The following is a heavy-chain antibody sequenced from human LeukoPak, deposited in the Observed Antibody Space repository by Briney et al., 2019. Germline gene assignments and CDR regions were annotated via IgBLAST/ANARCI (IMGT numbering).Heavy chain of an antibody. CDR2: ISGSGGST. CDR3: AKRAYCSSTSCQSKAGQGDAFDI. Sequence: GGSLRLSCAASGFTFSSYAMSWVRQAPGKGVEWVSAISGSGGSTYYADSVKGRFTISRDNSKNTLYLQMNSLRAEDTAVYYCAKRAYCSSTSCQSKAGQGDAFDIWGQGTMVTVSS. V-gene: IGHV3-23*01. D-gene: IGHD2-2*01. CDR1: GFTFSSYA. J-gene: IGHJ3*02.